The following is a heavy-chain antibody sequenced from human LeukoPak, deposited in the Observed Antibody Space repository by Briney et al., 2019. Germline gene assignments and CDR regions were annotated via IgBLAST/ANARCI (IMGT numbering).Heavy chain of an antibody. CDR2: ISSSTSYI. Sequence: PGGSLRLSCAVSGFTFSSYSMNWVRQAPGKGLEWVSSISSSTSYIYYADSVKGRFTISRDNAKNSLYLQMNSLKAEDTAVYYCARNSISGDYLNWFDPWGQGTLVTVSS. CDR1: GFTFSSYS. CDR3: ARNSISGDYLNWFDP. V-gene: IGHV3-21*01. J-gene: IGHJ5*02. D-gene: IGHD1-26*01.